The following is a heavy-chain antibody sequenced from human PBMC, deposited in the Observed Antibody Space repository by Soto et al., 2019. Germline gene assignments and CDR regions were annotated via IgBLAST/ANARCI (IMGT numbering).Heavy chain of an antibody. V-gene: IGHV5-51*04. CDR2: IYPGDSDT. D-gene: IGHD4-17*01. Sequence: GESLTMSSKGCGYSFTSYWLGWVRQMPGKGLGWMGIIYPGDSDTRYSPSFQGQVTISADKPISTAYLQWSSLKASDTAMYYCAREGGDYFNYCDYYGMYGWGQGTTVAASS. CDR1: GYSFTSYW. J-gene: IGHJ6*01. CDR3: AREGGDYFNYCDYYGMYG.